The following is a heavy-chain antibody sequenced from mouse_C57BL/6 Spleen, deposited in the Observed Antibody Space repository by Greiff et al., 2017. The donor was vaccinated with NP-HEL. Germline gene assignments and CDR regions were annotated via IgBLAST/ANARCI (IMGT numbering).Heavy chain of an antibody. Sequence: EVKLMESGGGLVKPGGSLKLSCAASGFTFSSYTMSWVRQTPEKRLEWVATISGGGGNTYYPDSVKGRFTISRDNAKNTLYLQMSSLRSEDTALYYCARGGNFYAMDYWGQGTSVTVSS. D-gene: IGHD2-1*01. J-gene: IGHJ4*01. CDR2: ISGGGGNT. CDR1: GFTFSSYT. V-gene: IGHV5-9*01. CDR3: ARGGNFYAMDY.